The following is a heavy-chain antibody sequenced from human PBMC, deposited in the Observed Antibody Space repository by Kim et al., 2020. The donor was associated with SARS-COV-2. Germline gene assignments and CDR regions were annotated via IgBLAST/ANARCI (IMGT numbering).Heavy chain of an antibody. J-gene: IGHJ4*02. V-gene: IGHV3-7*03. Sequence: GGSLRLSCAASGFTFSSYWMSWVRQAPGKGLEWVANIKQDGSEKYYVDSVKGRFTISRDNAKNSLYLQMNSLRAEDTAVYYCARDRRIAARPFDYWGQGTLVTVSS. D-gene: IGHD6-6*01. CDR2: IKQDGSEK. CDR1: GFTFSSYW. CDR3: ARDRRIAARPFDY.